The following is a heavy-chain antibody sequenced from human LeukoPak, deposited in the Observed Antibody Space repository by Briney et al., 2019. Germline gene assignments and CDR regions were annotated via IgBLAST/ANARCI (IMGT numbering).Heavy chain of an antibody. Sequence: WASVKVSCKASGGTFSSYAISWVRQAPGQGLEWMVRIIPMLGIANYAQKFQGRVTITADKSTSTAYMELSSLRSGDTAVYYCARVNGKSGSTIYYFDYWGQGTLVTVSS. CDR2: IIPMLGIA. V-gene: IGHV1-69*04. CDR3: ARVNGKSGSTIYYFDY. D-gene: IGHD2-2*01. CDR1: GGTFSSYA. J-gene: IGHJ4*02.